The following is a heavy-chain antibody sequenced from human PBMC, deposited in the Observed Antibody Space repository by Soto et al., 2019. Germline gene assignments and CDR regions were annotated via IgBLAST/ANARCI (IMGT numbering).Heavy chain of an antibody. D-gene: IGHD3-10*01. CDR2: IYYSGIT. Sequence: SETLSLTCTVSGGSISSYYLSGSRQPPGKGLEWIGYIYYSGITNYNPSLKSRVTISVDTSKNQFSMKLSSVTAADTAVYYCARGILWFGDYGMDVWGQGTTVTVSS. CDR3: ARGILWFGDYGMDV. V-gene: IGHV4-59*01. J-gene: IGHJ6*02. CDR1: GGSISSYY.